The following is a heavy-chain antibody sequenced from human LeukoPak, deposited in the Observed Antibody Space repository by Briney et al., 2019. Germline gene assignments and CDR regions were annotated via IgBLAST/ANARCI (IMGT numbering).Heavy chain of an antibody. V-gene: IGHV4-59*01. CDR3: ARFSVAAAGTGWFDP. CDR2: IYYSGST. CDR1: GGSISSYY. Sequence: NASETLSLTCTVSGGSISSYYWSWIRQPPGKGLEWIGYIYYSGSTNYNPSLKSRVTISVDTSKNQFSLKLSSVTAADTAVYYCARFSVAAAGTGWFDPWGQGTLVTVSA. D-gene: IGHD6-13*01. J-gene: IGHJ5*02.